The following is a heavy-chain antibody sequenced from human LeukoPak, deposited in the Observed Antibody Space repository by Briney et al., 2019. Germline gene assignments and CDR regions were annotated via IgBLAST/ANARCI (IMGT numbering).Heavy chain of an antibody. J-gene: IGHJ4*02. CDR3: ARAVAGMFDY. CDR2: IYYSGST. Sequence: PSETLSLTCTVSGGSISSHYGSWIRQPPGKGLEWIGYIYYSGSTNYNPSLKSRVTISVDTSKNQFSLKLSSVTAADTAVYYCARAVAGMFDYWGQGTLVTVSS. CDR1: GGSISSHY. V-gene: IGHV4-59*11. D-gene: IGHD6-19*01.